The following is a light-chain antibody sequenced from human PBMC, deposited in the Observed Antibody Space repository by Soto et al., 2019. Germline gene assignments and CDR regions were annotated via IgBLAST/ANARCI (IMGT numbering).Light chain of an antibody. Sequence: QSVLTQFASVSGSPGQSITISCTGTSSDVGTFNLVSWYQQHPGKAPRLTIYEVIKRPSGVSNRFSGSKSGNTASLTISGLQAEDEADYYCCSYAGSSVYVFGTGTRSPS. V-gene: IGLV2-23*02. J-gene: IGLJ1*01. CDR2: EVI. CDR1: SSDVGTFNL. CDR3: CSYAGSSVYV.